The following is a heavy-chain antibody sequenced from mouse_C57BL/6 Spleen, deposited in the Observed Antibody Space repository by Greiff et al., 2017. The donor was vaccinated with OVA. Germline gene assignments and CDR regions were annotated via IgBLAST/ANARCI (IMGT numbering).Heavy chain of an antibody. CDR1: GYTFTSYW. Sequence: VQLQQPGAELVKPGASVKLSCKASGYTFTSYWMHWVKQRPGQGLEWIGMIHPNSGSTNYNEKFKSKATLTVDKSSSTAYMQLSSLTSEDSAVYYCATLGLLDYFDYWGQGTTLTVSS. V-gene: IGHV1-64*01. CDR2: IHPNSGST. J-gene: IGHJ2*01. CDR3: ATLGLLDYFDY. D-gene: IGHD2-10*02.